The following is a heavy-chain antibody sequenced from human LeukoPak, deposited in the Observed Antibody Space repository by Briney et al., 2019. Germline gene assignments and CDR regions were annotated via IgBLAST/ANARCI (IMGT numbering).Heavy chain of an antibody. CDR2: IYYSGST. Sequence: SETLSLTCTVSGGSISSSSYYWGWIRQPPGKGLEWIGSIYYSGSTYYNPSLKSRVTISVDTSKNQFSLKLSSVTAADTAVYYCARVPFHNDAFDIWGQGTMVTVSS. CDR1: GGSISSSSYY. CDR3: ARVPFHNDAFDI. V-gene: IGHV4-39*07. J-gene: IGHJ3*02.